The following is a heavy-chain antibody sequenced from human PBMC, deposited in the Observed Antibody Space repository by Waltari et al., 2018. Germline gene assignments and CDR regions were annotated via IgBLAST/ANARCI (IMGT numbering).Heavy chain of an antibody. CDR2: IYTSGST. V-gene: IGHV4-61*09. J-gene: IGHJ4*02. D-gene: IGHD3-22*01. Sequence: QVQLQESGPGLVKPSQTLSLTCTVSGGSISSGSYYWSWIRQPAGKGLEWIGYIYTSGSTNYNPSLKSRVTISVDTSKNQFSLKLSSVTAADTAVYYCARGGYYYDSSGYDPWGQGTLVTVSS. CDR1: GGSISSGSYY. CDR3: ARGGYYYDSSGYDP.